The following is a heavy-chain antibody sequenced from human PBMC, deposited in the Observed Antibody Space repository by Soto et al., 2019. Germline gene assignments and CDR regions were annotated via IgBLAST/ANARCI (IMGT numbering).Heavy chain of an antibody. J-gene: IGHJ3*02. Sequence: GGSLRLSCAASGFTFSSYSMNWVRQAPGKGLEWVSYISSSSSTIYYADSVKGRFTISRDNAKNSLYLQMNSLRAEDTAVYYCARDSPIKAAFDIWGQGTMVTV. CDR1: GFTFSSYS. CDR3: ARDSPIKAAFDI. V-gene: IGHV3-48*01. CDR2: ISSSSSTI.